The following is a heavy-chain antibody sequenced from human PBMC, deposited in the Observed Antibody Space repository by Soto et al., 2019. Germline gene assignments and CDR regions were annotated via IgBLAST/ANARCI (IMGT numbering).Heavy chain of an antibody. CDR1: GGSFSGYY. J-gene: IGHJ4*02. CDR2: INHSGST. CDR3: ARGKITGLFDY. V-gene: IGHV4-34*01. D-gene: IGHD2-8*02. Sequence: PSETLSLTCAVYGGSFSGYYWTWIRQPPGTGLEWIGEINHSGSTNYNPPLKSRVTISVDTSKNQFSLKLTSVTAADTAVYYCARGKITGLFDYWGQGTLVTVSS.